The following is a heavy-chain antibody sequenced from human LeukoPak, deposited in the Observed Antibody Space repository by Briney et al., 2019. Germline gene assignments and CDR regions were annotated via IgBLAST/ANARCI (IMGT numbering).Heavy chain of an antibody. Sequence: GGSLRLSCAASGFTFSSYWMSWVRQAPGKGLEWVANIKQDGSEKYYVDSVKGRFTISRDNAKNSLYLQMNSLRAEDTAVYYCARSGYSSSWYGGAMGYWGQGTLVTVSS. CDR3: ARSGYSSSWYGGAMGY. J-gene: IGHJ4*02. V-gene: IGHV3-7*01. CDR2: IKQDGSEK. CDR1: GFTFSSYW. D-gene: IGHD6-13*01.